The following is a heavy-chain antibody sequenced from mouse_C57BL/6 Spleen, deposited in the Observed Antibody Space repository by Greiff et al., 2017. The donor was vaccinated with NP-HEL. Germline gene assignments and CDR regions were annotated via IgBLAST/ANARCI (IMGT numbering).Heavy chain of an antibody. CDR1: GFTFSSYA. CDR3: ARDGDYGSSYKAWFAY. CDR2: ISDGGSYT. Sequence: EVQGVESGGGLVKPGGSLKLSCAASGFTFSSYAMSWVRQTPEKRLEWVATISDGGSYTYYPDNVKGRFTISRDNAKNNLYLQMSHLKSEDTAMYYCARDGDYGSSYKAWFAYWGQGTLVTVSA. V-gene: IGHV5-4*01. D-gene: IGHD1-1*01. J-gene: IGHJ3*01.